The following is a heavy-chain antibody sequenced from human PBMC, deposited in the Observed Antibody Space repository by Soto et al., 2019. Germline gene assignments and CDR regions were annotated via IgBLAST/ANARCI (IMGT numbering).Heavy chain of an antibody. CDR1: GGTFSSYA. V-gene: IGHV1-69*13. J-gene: IGHJ6*02. D-gene: IGHD3-9*01. CDR2: IIPIFGTA. CDR3: ASLSYDILTGYYTYYYYGMDV. Sequence: SVKVSCKASGGTFSSYAISWVRQAPGQGLEWMGGIIPIFGTANYAQKFQGRVTITADESTSTAYMELSSLRSEDTAVYYCASLSYDILTGYYTYYYYGMDVWGQGTTVTVSS.